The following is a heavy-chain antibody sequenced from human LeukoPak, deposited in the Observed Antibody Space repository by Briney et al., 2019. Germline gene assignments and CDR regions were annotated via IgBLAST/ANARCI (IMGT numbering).Heavy chain of an antibody. CDR3: AGKSESSGWYDY. V-gene: IGHV3-43*02. CDR1: GFMFHDYA. J-gene: IGHJ4*02. D-gene: IGHD6-19*01. CDR2: ISGDGGST. Sequence: GGSLRLSCAAPGFMFHDYAIHWVRQAPGKGLEWVSLISGDGGSTFYADSVKGRFTISRDNSKNSLYLQMNSLRSDDTALYYCAGKSESSGWYDYWGQGTLVTVSS.